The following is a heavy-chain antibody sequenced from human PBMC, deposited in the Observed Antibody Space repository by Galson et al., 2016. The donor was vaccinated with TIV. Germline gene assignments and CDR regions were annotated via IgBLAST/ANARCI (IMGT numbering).Heavy chain of an antibody. Sequence: SVKVSCKVSGNSLNELVIHWVRQAPGKGLEWMGGFDPEVSKTVYAQMLQGRVTMAADTSRKTAYMELGSLRSEDTAVYYCATVAWFPGLSLDNWGQGTLVTVSS. J-gene: IGHJ4*02. V-gene: IGHV1-24*01. CDR3: ATVAWFPGLSLDN. CDR2: FDPEVSKT. CDR1: GNSLNELV. D-gene: IGHD2/OR15-2a*01.